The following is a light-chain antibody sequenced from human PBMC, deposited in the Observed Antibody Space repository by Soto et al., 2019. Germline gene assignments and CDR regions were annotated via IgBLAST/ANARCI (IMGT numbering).Light chain of an antibody. V-gene: IGKV3-20*01. Sequence: EIVLTQSPGTLSLSPGERATLSCRASQSDSSSYLAWYQQKPGQAPRLLIYGASSRATGIPDRFSGSGSGTDFTLTISRLEPEDFAVYYCQQYGSSRGFTFGPGTKVDIK. CDR2: GAS. CDR3: QQYGSSRGFT. J-gene: IGKJ3*01. CDR1: QSDSSSY.